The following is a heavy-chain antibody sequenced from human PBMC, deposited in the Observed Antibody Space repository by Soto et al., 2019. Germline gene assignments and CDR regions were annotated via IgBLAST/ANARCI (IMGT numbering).Heavy chain of an antibody. CDR3: ARDLGSSSWSPSD. J-gene: IGHJ4*02. CDR1: GFTFSSYG. V-gene: IGHV3-33*01. Sequence: GGSLRLSCAASGFTFSSYGMHLVRQAPGKGLEWVAVIWYDGSNKYYADSVKGRFTISRDNSKNTLYLQMNSLRAEDTAVYYCARDLGSSSWSPSDWGQGTLVTVSS. D-gene: IGHD6-13*01. CDR2: IWYDGSNK.